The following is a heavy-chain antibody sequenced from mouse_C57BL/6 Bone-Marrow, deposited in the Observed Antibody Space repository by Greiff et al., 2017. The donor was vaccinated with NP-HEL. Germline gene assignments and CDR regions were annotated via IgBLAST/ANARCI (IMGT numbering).Heavy chain of an antibody. CDR1: GFSINSDCY. CDR2: TFYSGIT. Sequence: EVQVVESGPSLVRPSQTLSLTCTVTGFSINSDCYWIWIRQFPGNKLEYIGYTFYSGITYYNPSLESRTYITRDTSKNQFSLKLSSVTTEDTATYYCARGGSHYYAMDYWGQGTSVTVSS. CDR3: ARGGSHYYAMDY. V-gene: IGHV3-3*01. J-gene: IGHJ4*01.